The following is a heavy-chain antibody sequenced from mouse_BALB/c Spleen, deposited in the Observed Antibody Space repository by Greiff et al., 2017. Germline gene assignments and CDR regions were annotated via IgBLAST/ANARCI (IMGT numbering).Heavy chain of an antibody. J-gene: IGHJ2*01. Sequence: DVMLVESGGGLVKPGGSLKLSCAASGFTFSSYAMSWVRQTPEKRLEWVASISSGGSTYYPDSVKGRFTISRDNARNILYLQMSSLRSEDTAMYYCARGYGTFDYWGQGTTLTVSS. CDR1: GFTFSSYA. V-gene: IGHV5-6-5*01. D-gene: IGHD2-10*02. CDR3: ARGYGTFDY. CDR2: ISSGGST.